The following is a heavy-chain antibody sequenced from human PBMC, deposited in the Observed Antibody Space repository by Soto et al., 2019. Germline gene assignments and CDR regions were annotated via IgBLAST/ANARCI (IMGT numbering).Heavy chain of an antibody. Sequence: SETLSLTCTVSGGSISSYYWSWIRQPPGKGLEWIGYIYYSGSTNYNPSLKSRVTISVDTSKNQFSLKLSSVTAADTAVYFCAGSHGVIRFEPWGQGNLVTVSX. D-gene: IGHD3-10*01. J-gene: IGHJ5*02. CDR2: IYYSGST. V-gene: IGHV4-59*12. CDR1: GGSISSYY. CDR3: AGSHGVIRFEP.